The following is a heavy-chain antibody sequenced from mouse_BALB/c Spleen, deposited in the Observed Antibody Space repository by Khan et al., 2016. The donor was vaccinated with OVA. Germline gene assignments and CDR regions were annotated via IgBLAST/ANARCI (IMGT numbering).Heavy chain of an antibody. D-gene: IGHD2-3*01. J-gene: IGHJ4*01. CDR2: ISSSGST. V-gene: IGHV3-2*02. Sequence: EVKLEESGPGLVKPSQSLSLTCTVTDYSITSDYAWNWIRQFPGNKLEWMGYISSSGSTNYNPALKSRISITRDTSKNQFFLQLNSVTTEDTATYYCARDGSRYNYAMDYWGQGTSVTVSS. CDR3: ARDGSRYNYAMDY. CDR1: DYSITSDYA.